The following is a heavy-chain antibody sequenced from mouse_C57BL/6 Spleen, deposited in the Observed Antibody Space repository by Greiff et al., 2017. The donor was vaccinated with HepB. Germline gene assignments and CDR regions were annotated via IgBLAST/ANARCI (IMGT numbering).Heavy chain of an antibody. Sequence: EVHLVESGGGLVKPGGSLKLSCAASGFTFSDYGMHWVRQAPEKGLEWVAYISSGSSTIYYADTVKGRFTISRDNAKNTLFLQMTSLRSEDTAMYYCASSNWDDYAMDYWGQGTSVTVSS. J-gene: IGHJ4*01. D-gene: IGHD4-1*02. CDR2: ISSGSSTI. CDR3: ASSNWDDYAMDY. V-gene: IGHV5-17*01. CDR1: GFTFSDYG.